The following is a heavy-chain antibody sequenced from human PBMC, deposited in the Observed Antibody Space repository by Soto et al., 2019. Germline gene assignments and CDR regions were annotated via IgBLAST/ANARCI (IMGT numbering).Heavy chain of an antibody. CDR3: ARGIGHQAARLILSEPMDFDY. V-gene: IGHV3-33*01. J-gene: IGHJ4*02. D-gene: IGHD6-6*01. CDR2: IWYDGSNK. Sequence: QVQLVESGGGVVQPGRSLRLSCAASGFTFSSYGMHWVRQAPGKGLEWVAVIWYDGSNKYYADSVKGRFTISRDNSKNTLYLQMNSLRAEDTAVYYCARGIGHQAARLILSEPMDFDYWGQGTLVTVSS. CDR1: GFTFSSYG.